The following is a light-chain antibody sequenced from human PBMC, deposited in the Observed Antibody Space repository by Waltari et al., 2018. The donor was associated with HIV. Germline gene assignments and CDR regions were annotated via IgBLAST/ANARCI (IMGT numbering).Light chain of an antibody. Sequence: DIQMTQSPSSLSASVGDRVTITCRTIQSISSYLNWYHQKRGKAPKLLIYAASSLQRWVPSKFSGIGSVTDFTVTISRLQPEDCATYYCQHSYSTLYTFGQGTKLEIK. CDR3: QHSYSTLYT. J-gene: IGKJ2*01. CDR1: QSISSY. V-gene: IGKV1-39*01. CDR2: AAS.